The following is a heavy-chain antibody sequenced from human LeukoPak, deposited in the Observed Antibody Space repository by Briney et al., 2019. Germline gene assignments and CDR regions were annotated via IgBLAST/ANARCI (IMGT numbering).Heavy chain of an antibody. V-gene: IGHV3-7*01. D-gene: IGHD3-10*01. Sequence: PGGSLRLSCAASGSTFSSYWMSWVRQAPGKGLEWVANIKQDGSEKYYVDSVKGRFTISRDNAKNSLYLQMNSLRAEDTAVYYCARYYYGSGSYYNVMFDYWGQGTLVTVSS. CDR3: ARYYYGSGSYYNVMFDY. CDR2: IKQDGSEK. J-gene: IGHJ4*02. CDR1: GSTFSSYW.